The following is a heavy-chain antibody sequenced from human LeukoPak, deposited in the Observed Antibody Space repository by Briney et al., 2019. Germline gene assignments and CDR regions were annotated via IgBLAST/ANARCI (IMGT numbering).Heavy chain of an antibody. CDR3: ARNLGYSSSWYFDY. D-gene: IGHD6-13*01. J-gene: IGHJ4*02. Sequence: SETLSLTCAVYGGSFSGYYWSWIRQPPGKGLEWIGEINHSGSTNYNPSLKSRVTISVDTSKNQFSLKLSSVTAAGTAVYYCARNLGYSSSWYFDYWGQGTLVTVSS. CDR1: GGSFSGYY. V-gene: IGHV4-34*01. CDR2: INHSGST.